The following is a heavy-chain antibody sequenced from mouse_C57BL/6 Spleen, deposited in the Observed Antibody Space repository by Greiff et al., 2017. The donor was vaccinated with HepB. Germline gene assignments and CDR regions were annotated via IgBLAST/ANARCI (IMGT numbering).Heavy chain of an antibody. J-gene: IGHJ3*01. D-gene: IGHD2-10*02. CDR2: IYPGSGST. V-gene: IGHV1-55*01. CDR1: GYTFTSYW. Sequence: QVQLQQPGAELVKPGASVKMSCKASGYTFTSYWITWVKQRPGQGLEWIGDIYPGSGSTNYNEKFKSKATLTVDTSSSTAYMQLSNLTSEASAVYYCARGEVWDSAWFAYWGQGTLVTVSA. CDR3: ARGEVWDSAWFAY.